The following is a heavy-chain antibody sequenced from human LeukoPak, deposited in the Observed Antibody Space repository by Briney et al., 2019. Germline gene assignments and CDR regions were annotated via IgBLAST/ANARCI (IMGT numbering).Heavy chain of an antibody. Sequence: KSSETLSLTCTVSGGSISSYYWSWIRQPPGKGLEWIGYISYSGNTTYNPSLKSRVTISVDTSKNQFSLKLSSVTAADTAVYYCARGAAHPITWLPWYFDLWGRGTLVTVSS. V-gene: IGHV4-59*01. CDR3: ARGAAHPITWLPWYFDL. CDR2: ISYSGNT. D-gene: IGHD1-20*01. J-gene: IGHJ2*01. CDR1: GGSISSYY.